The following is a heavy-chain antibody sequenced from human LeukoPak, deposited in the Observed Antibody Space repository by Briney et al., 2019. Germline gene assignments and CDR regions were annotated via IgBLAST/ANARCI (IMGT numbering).Heavy chain of an antibody. CDR3: ARAPNFYDSSGYLLSLDY. J-gene: IGHJ4*02. CDR2: IIPIFGTA. CDR1: GGTFNSYA. D-gene: IGHD3-22*01. V-gene: IGHV1-69*01. Sequence: SVKVSCKASGGTFNSYAISWVRQAPGQGLEWMGGIIPIFGTANYAQKFQGRVTITADESTSTAYMDLTGLRSEDTAVYYCARAPNFYDSSGYLLSLDYWGQGTLVTVSS.